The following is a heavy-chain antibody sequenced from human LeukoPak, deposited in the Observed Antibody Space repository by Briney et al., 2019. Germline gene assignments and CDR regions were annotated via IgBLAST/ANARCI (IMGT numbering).Heavy chain of an antibody. CDR2: IRYDGSNK. CDR3: AKGYCSGTSCYTGIY. Sequence: GGSLRLSCAASGFTFSSYGMHWVRQAPGKGLEWVAFIRYDGSNKYYADSVKGRFTISRDNSKNTLYLQMNSLRAEDTAMYCCAKGYCSGTSCYTGIYWGQGTLVTVSS. V-gene: IGHV3-30*02. CDR1: GFTFSSYG. J-gene: IGHJ4*02. D-gene: IGHD2-2*02.